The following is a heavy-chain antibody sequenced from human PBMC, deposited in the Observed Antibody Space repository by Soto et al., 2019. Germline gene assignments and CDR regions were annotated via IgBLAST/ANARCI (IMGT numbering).Heavy chain of an antibody. V-gene: IGHV3-9*01. D-gene: IGHD6-6*01. CDR2: ISWNSGSI. CDR3: AKGKSLAARDAFDI. Sequence: GGSLRLSCAASGFTFDDYAMHWVRQAPGKGLEWVSGISWNSGSIGYADSVKGRFTISRDNAKNSLYLQMNSLRAEDTALYYCAKGKSLAARDAFDIWGQGTMVTVSS. J-gene: IGHJ3*02. CDR1: GFTFDDYA.